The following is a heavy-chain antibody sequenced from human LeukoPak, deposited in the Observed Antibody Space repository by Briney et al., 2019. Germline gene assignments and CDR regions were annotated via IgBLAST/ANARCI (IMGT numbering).Heavy chain of an antibody. CDR3: ARERPITYYYGSGTPGGYHGMDV. D-gene: IGHD3-10*01. CDR2: ISYDGSNK. V-gene: IGHV3-30-3*01. CDR1: GFTYSSYA. Sequence: TGGSLRLSGAASGFTYSSYAMHWVHQAPGKGLEWVAVISYDGSNKYYADSVKGRFTISRDNSKNTLYLHMNSLRAEDTAVYYCARERPITYYYGSGTPGGYHGMDVWGQGTTVTVSS. J-gene: IGHJ6*02.